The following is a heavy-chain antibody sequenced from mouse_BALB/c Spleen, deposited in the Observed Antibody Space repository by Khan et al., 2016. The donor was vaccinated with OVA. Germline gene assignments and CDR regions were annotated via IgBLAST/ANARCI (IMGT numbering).Heavy chain of an antibody. D-gene: IGHD2-1*01. V-gene: IGHV5-6-4*01. CDR2: ISSGGTYT. CDR3: TRDGNYAHWYFDV. Sequence: EVELVESGGGLVKPGGSLKLSCAASGFTFSSYTMSWVRQTPEKRLEWVATISSGGTYTYYPDSVKGRFTISRDNAKTTPYLQMSSLKSEDTAMYYCTRDGNYAHWYFDVWGAGTTVTVSS. J-gene: IGHJ1*01. CDR1: GFTFSSYT.